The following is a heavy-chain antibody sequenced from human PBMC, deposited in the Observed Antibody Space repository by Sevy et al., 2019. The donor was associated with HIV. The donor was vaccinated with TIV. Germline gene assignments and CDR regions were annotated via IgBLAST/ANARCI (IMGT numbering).Heavy chain of an antibody. CDR1: GFTFDDYA. Sequence: GGSLRLSCAASGFTFDDYAMHWVRQAPGKGLEWVSGISWNSGSIGYADSVKGRFTISRDNAKNSLYLQMNSLRAEDTALYYCVKVYSSGWYGYGMDVWGQGNTVTVSS. CDR3: VKVYSSGWYGYGMDV. D-gene: IGHD6-19*01. V-gene: IGHV3-9*01. J-gene: IGHJ6*02. CDR2: ISWNSGSI.